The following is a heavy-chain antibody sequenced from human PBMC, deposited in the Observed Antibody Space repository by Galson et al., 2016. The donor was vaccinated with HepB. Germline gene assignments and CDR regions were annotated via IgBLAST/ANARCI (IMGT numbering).Heavy chain of an antibody. CDR3: ASTWGY. V-gene: IGHV4-39*07. Sequence: SETLSLTCTVSGRSVSRGSYYWGWIRQPPGKGLEWIGSANYSGNTYYNPTPKSRVTISIDASNNQVSLKLTSLTVADTAVYYCASTWGYWGQGALVTISS. CDR2: ANYSGNT. J-gene: IGHJ4*02. CDR1: GRSVSRGSYY. D-gene: IGHD1-26*01.